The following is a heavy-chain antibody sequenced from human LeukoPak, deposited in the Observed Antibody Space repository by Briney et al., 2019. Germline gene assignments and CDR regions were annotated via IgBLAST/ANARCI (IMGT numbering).Heavy chain of an antibody. D-gene: IGHD3-10*01. CDR1: GGSISSSSYY. V-gene: IGHV4-39*01. CDR3: ARHFFPYGSGSPFDY. Sequence: KPSETLSLTCTVSGGSISSSSYYWGWIRQPPGKGLEWIGSIYYSGSTYYNPSLKSRVTISVDTSKNQFSLKLSSVTAADTAAYYCARHFFPYGSGSPFDYWGQGTLVTVSS. CDR2: IYYSGST. J-gene: IGHJ4*02.